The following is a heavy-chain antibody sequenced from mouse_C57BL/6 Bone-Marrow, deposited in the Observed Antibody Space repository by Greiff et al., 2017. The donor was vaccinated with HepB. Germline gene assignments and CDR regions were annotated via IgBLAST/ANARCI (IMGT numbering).Heavy chain of an antibody. CDR1: GFTFSDYY. V-gene: IGHV5-12*01. CDR2: ISNGGGST. J-gene: IGHJ4*01. Sequence: EVMLVESGGGLVQPGGSLKLSCAASGFTFSDYYMYWVRQTPEKRLEWVAYISNGGGSTYYPDTVKGRFTISRDNAKNTLYLQLSRLKSEDTAMYYCARLGYYAMDYWGQGTSVTVSS. CDR3: ARLGYYAMDY. D-gene: IGHD3-1*01.